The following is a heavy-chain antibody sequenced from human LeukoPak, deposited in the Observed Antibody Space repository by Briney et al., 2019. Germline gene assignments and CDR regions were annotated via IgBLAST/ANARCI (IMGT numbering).Heavy chain of an antibody. Sequence: ASVKVSCKASGYTFTGYYMHWVRQAPGQGLEWMGWINPNSGGTNYAQKFQGRVTMTRDTSISTAYMELSRLRSDDTAVYYCARVQRVVITGNYFDYWGQGTLVTVSS. D-gene: IGHD3-22*01. CDR3: ARVQRVVITGNYFDY. CDR2: INPNSGGT. V-gene: IGHV1-2*02. CDR1: GYTFTGYY. J-gene: IGHJ4*02.